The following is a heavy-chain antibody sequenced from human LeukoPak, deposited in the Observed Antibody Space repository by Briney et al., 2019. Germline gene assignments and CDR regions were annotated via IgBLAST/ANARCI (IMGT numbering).Heavy chain of an antibody. CDR3: ASIENCSSTSCYPTDAFDI. J-gene: IGHJ3*02. V-gene: IGHV4-30-4*08. D-gene: IGHD2-2*01. Sequence: SQTLSLTCTVSGGSISSGDYYWSWIRQPPGKGLEWIGYIYYSGSTYYNPSLKSRVTISVDTSKNQFSLKLSSVTAADTAVYYCASIENCSSTSCYPTDAFDIWGQGTMVTVS. CDR2: IYYSGST. CDR1: GGSISSGDYY.